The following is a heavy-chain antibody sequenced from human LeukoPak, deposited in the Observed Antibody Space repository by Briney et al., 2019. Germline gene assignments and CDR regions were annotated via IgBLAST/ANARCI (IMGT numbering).Heavy chain of an antibody. CDR3: ARGERQWLPYYFDY. J-gene: IGHJ4*02. CDR2: ISSSSSYI. Sequence: GGSLRLSCAASGFTFSSYSMNWVRQAPGKGLEWVSSISSSSSYIYYADSVKGRFTISRDNAKNSLYLQMNSLGAEDTAVYYCARGERQWLPYYFDYWGQGTLVTVSS. D-gene: IGHD6-19*01. CDR1: GFTFSSYS. V-gene: IGHV3-21*01.